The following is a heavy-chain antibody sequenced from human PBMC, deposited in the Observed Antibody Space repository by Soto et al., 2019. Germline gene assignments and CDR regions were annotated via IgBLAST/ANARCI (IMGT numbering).Heavy chain of an antibody. D-gene: IGHD3-22*01. Sequence: EVQLLESGGGLVQPGGSLRLSCAASGFTFSSYAMSWVRQAPGKGLEWVSGISGSGAGTYYADSVKGRFTFSRDNSQNTLYLQMNSLRAEDTAVYCCAILGLYDTSAYGSWGQGTLVTVSS. CDR1: GFTFSSYA. CDR3: AILGLYDTSAYGS. V-gene: IGHV3-23*01. J-gene: IGHJ4*02. CDR2: ISGSGAGT.